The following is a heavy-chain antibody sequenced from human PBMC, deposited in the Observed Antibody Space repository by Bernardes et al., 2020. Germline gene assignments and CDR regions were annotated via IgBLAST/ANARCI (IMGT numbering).Heavy chain of an antibody. V-gene: IGHV3-11*01. Sequence: GGSLRLSCAASGFTFSDYYMSWIRQAPGKGLEWVSYISSSGSTIYYADSVKGRFTISRDNAKNSLYLQMNSLRAEDTAVYYCARVNPYCSGGSCYSWDYYYGMDVWGQGTTVTVSS. D-gene: IGHD2-15*01. CDR2: ISSSGSTI. J-gene: IGHJ6*02. CDR1: GFTFSDYY. CDR3: ARVNPYCSGGSCYSWDYYYGMDV.